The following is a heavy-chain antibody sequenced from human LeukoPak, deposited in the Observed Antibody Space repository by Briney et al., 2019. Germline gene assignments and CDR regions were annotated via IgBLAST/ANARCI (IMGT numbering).Heavy chain of an antibody. Sequence: PGGSLRLSCAASGFTFSSYSMNWVRRAPGKGLEWVSSISSSSSYIYYADSVKGRFTISRDNAKNSLYLQMNSLRAEDTAVYYCARGRSSGWYSHPFDHWGQGTLVTVSS. CDR1: GFTFSSYS. D-gene: IGHD6-19*01. V-gene: IGHV3-21*01. CDR3: ARGRSSGWYSHPFDH. CDR2: ISSSSSYI. J-gene: IGHJ4*02.